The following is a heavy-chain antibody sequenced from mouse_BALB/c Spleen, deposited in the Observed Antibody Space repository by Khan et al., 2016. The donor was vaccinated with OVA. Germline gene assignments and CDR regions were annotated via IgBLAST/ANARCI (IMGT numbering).Heavy chain of an antibody. J-gene: IGHJ3*01. V-gene: IGHV5-6*01. D-gene: IGHD4-1*01. CDR3: ASHLTGSFAY. CDR2: IHSDGYYT. Sequence: EGKIVEYGGDLMKPGGSLKLSCAASGFTFSAYSMSWVRQTPDTRLEWVATIHSDGYYTYYPDSVQGRFTISRNNAKNTLSLQMSSLKSEDTAIYYCASHLTGSFAYWGQGTLVTVSA. CDR1: GFTFSAYS.